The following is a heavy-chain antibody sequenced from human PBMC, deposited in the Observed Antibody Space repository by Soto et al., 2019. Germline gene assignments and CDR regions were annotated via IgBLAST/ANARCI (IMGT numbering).Heavy chain of an antibody. CDR3: ARDSSAPHG. J-gene: IGHJ6*02. CDR2: INIDGSGT. CDR1: GFTFSNYW. Sequence: PGGSLRLSCAASGFTFSNYWMHWVRQAPGKGMVWVSRINIDGSGTTYSASVKGRLTISRDHAKNTVFFEMQHLRAEDTAVHQCARDSSAPHGWGQGTTVTVAS. V-gene: IGHV3-74*03.